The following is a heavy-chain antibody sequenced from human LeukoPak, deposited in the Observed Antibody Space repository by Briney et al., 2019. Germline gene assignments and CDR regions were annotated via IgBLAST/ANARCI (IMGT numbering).Heavy chain of an antibody. Sequence: GASVKVSCKASGYTFTSYGISWVRQAPGQGLEWMGRISAYNGNTNYAQKLQGRVTMTTDTSTSTAYMELRSLRSDDTAVYYCARVDGVVVPAAIEGDYWGQGTLVTVSS. D-gene: IGHD2-2*03. CDR1: GYTFTSYG. V-gene: IGHV1-18*01. CDR3: ARVDGVVVPAAIEGDY. CDR2: ISAYNGNT. J-gene: IGHJ4*02.